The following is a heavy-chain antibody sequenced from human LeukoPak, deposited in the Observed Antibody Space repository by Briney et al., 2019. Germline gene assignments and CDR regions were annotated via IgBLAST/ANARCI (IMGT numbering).Heavy chain of an antibody. CDR3: ARESSSSSTNWFDP. J-gene: IGHJ5*02. V-gene: IGHV2-5*01. Sequence: ESGPTLVNPTQTLTVTCTFSGFSLSTTGVGVGWIRQPPGKALEWLALIYWNDDKRYSPSLKSRLTITKDTSKNQVVLTMTNMDPVDTATYYCARESSSSSTNWFDPWGQGTLVTVSS. D-gene: IGHD6-6*01. CDR2: IYWNDDK. CDR1: GFSLSTTGVG.